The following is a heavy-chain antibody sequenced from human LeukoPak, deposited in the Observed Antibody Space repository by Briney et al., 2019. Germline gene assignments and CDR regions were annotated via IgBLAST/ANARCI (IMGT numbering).Heavy chain of an antibody. D-gene: IGHD3-10*01. CDR3: ARDGPASRGDY. CDR1: GFTFSSYS. V-gene: IGHV3-21*01. CDR2: ISSSSSYI. J-gene: IGHJ4*02. Sequence: GGSLRLSCAASGFTFSSYSMNWARQAPGKGLEWVSSISSSSSYINYADSVKGRFTISRDNAKNSLYLQMNSLRAEDTAVYYCARDGPASRGDYWGQGTLVTVSS.